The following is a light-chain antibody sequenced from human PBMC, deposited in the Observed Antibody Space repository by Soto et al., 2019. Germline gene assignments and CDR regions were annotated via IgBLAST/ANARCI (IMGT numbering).Light chain of an antibody. Sequence: EIVLTHSPGTLSLSPWERATLSCRASQSVSSSYLAWYQQKPGQAPRLLIYGASSRATGIPDRFSGSGSGTDFTLTISRLEPEDFAVYYCQQYGSSPPFTFGPGTKVDIK. J-gene: IGKJ3*01. CDR1: QSVSSSY. V-gene: IGKV3-20*01. CDR3: QQYGSSPPFT. CDR2: GAS.